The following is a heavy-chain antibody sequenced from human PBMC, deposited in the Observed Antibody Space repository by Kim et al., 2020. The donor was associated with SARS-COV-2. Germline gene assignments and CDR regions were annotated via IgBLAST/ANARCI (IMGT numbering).Heavy chain of an antibody. Sequence: SETLSLTCTVSGGSISSGGYYWSWIRQHPGKGLEWIGYIYYSGSTYYNPSLKSRVTISVDTSKNQFSLKLSSVTAADTAVYYCARIAARPNYYYGMDVWGQGTTVTVSS. CDR2: IYYSGST. D-gene: IGHD6-6*01. CDR3: ARIAARPNYYYGMDV. V-gene: IGHV4-31*03. J-gene: IGHJ6*02. CDR1: GGSISSGGYY.